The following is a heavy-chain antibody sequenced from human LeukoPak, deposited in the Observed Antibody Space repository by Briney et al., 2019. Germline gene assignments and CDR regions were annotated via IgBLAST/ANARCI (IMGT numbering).Heavy chain of an antibody. J-gene: IGHJ4*02. CDR3: ARGVVIAVAGDYFDY. Sequence: SETLSSPALSLVGPSVVTTEAGSPPPGKGLEWIGEINHSESTNYNPSLKSRVTISVDTSKNQFSLKLSSVTAADTAVYYCARGVVIAVAGDYFDYWGQGTLVTVSS. CDR1: VGPSVVTT. V-gene: IGHV4-34*01. D-gene: IGHD6-19*01. CDR2: INHSEST.